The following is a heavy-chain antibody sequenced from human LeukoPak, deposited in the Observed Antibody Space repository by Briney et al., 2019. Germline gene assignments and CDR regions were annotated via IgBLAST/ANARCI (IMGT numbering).Heavy chain of an antibody. J-gene: IGHJ6*03. CDR2: IYYSGST. CDR3: ARSGTYGDYYYYMDV. CDR1: GGSISSNYYY. V-gene: IGHV4-61*01. D-gene: IGHD3-10*01. Sequence: SETLSLTCTVSGGSISSNYYYWSWIRQPPGKGLEWIGYIYYSGSTNYNPSLKSRVTISVDTSKNQFSLKLSSVTAADTAVYYCARSGTYGDYYYYMDVWGKGTTVTVSS.